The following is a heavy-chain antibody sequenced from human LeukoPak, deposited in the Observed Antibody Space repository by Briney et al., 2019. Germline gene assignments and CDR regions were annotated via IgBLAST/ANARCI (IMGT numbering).Heavy chain of an antibody. Sequence: LGGSLRLSCTASGFRFSNYAMNWVRQAPGKGLEWVSVISGGGSSTNYADSVKGRFTISRENSKNTLYLQMNSLRAEDTAVYYCAHTDSYYFDSGMVSWGQGALVTVSS. V-gene: IGHV3-23*01. CDR2: ISGGGSST. CDR1: GFRFSNYA. D-gene: IGHD3-22*01. CDR3: AHTDSYYFDSGMVS. J-gene: IGHJ5*02.